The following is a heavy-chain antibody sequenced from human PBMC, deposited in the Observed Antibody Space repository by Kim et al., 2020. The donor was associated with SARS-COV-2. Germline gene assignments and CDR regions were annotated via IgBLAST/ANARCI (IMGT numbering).Heavy chain of an antibody. V-gene: IGHV4-59*08. Sequence: PSLKSRVTISVDTSKNQFSLKLSSVTAADTAVYYCARHVSSSWYGYYMDVWGKGTTVTVSS. D-gene: IGHD6-13*01. CDR3: ARHVSSSWYGYYMDV. J-gene: IGHJ6*03.